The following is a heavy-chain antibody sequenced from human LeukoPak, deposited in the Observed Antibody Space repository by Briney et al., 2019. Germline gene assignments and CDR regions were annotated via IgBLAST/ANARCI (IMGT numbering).Heavy chain of an antibody. CDR3: ARAAQKLRYFDWLSHYYFDY. CDR2: IYYSGTT. D-gene: IGHD3-9*01. J-gene: IGHJ4*02. V-gene: IGHV4-59*01. Sequence: SETLSLTCTVSGGSISSYYWTWIRQPPGKGLEWIGYIYYSGTTYYNPSLKSRVTISLDTSKNKFSLNLTSVNVADTAVYYCARAAQKLRYFDWLSHYYFDYWGQGTLVTVSS. CDR1: GGSISSYY.